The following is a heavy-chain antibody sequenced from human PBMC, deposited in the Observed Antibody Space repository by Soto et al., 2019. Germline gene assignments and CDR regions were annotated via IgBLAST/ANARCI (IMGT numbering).Heavy chain of an antibody. Sequence: PSETLSLTCSVSGFAISRGYYCSWVRQPPRKGLEWIGSIYPSVSSYHNPSLATRLGLSIDASKNQFTLNLTSVTAADTALYFCAREKVGTTFFDNWGQGIQVTVSS. V-gene: IGHV4-38-2*02. CDR1: GFAISRGYY. J-gene: IGHJ4*02. D-gene: IGHD2-21*02. CDR3: AREKVGTTFFDN. CDR2: IYPSVSS.